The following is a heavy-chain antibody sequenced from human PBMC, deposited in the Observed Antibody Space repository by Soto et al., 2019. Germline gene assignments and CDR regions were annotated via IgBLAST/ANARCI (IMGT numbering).Heavy chain of an antibody. J-gene: IGHJ3*02. CDR2: IKSDGTST. CDR3: AREGLDTAGFFDI. D-gene: IGHD6-13*01. Sequence: GGSLRLSCVASGFSFSRYWMHWVHQAPGKGLEWVSRIKSDGTSTSYADSVKGRFTISRDNVKNTLYLQMDNLRAEDTAVYYCAREGLDTAGFFDIWGQGTMVTVSS. CDR1: GFSFSRYW. V-gene: IGHV3-74*01.